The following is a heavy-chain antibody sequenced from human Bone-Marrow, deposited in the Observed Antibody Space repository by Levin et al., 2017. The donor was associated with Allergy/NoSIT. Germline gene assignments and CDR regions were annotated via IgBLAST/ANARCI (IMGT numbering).Heavy chain of an antibody. CDR3: TRDLVCSGTTCSDS. CDR1: GFSVSNHY. D-gene: IGHD2-2*01. CDR2: IYSGGTT. V-gene: IGHV3-66*01. Sequence: AGESLKISCTVSGFSVSNHYLSWVRQAPGKGLEWVSVIYSGGTTYYADSVKGRFTISRDNSKNTLYLQMNSLRAEDTAVYYCTRDLVCSGTTCSDSWGQGTLVTVSS. J-gene: IGHJ4*02.